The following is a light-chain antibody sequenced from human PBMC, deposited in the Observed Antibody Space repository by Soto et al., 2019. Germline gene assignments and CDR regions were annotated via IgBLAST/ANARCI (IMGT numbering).Light chain of an antibody. Sequence: EIVLTQSPGTLSLSPGERATVSCRASQTVRGEYLAWYQQKRGQPPRLLIYGAFNRAGGIPDRFSGSGFGTDFTLTISRLEPEDFAVYYCQQYSASPRTFGQGTKVDIK. J-gene: IGKJ1*01. CDR2: GAF. CDR1: QTVRGEY. V-gene: IGKV3-20*01. CDR3: QQYSASPRT.